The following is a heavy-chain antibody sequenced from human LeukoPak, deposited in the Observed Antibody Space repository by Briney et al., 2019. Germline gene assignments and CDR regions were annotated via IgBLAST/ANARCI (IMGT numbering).Heavy chain of an antibody. CDR3: ASARRYCTNGVCYIDYYYYGMDV. Sequence: GGSLRLSCAASGFTVSSNYMSWVRQAPGKGLEWVSVIYSGGSTYYADSVKGRFTISRDNSKNTLYLQMNSLRAGDTAVYYCASARRYCTNGVCYIDYYYYGMDVWGQGTTVTVSS. CDR2: IYSGGST. D-gene: IGHD2-8*01. J-gene: IGHJ6*02. CDR1: GFTVSSNY. V-gene: IGHV3-66*01.